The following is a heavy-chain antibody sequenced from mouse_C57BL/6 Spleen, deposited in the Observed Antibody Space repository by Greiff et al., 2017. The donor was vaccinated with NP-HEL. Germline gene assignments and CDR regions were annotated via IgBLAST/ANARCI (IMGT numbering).Heavy chain of an antibody. V-gene: IGHV3-6*01. CDR3: ARAGDYDGFAY. Sequence: EVQLQESGPGLVKPSQSLSLTCSVTGYSITSGYYWNWIRQFPGNKLEWMGYISYDGSNNYHPSLKNRISITRDTSKNQFFLKLNSVTTEDTATYYCARAGDYDGFAYWGQGTLVTVSA. CDR1: GYSITSGYY. D-gene: IGHD2-4*01. CDR2: ISYDGSN. J-gene: IGHJ3*01.